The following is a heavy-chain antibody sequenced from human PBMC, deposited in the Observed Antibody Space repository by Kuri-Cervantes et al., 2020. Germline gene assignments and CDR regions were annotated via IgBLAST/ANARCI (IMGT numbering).Heavy chain of an antibody. Sequence: GESLKISCAASGFTFSSYSMNWVRQAPGKGLEWVSSISSSSSYIYYADSVKGRFTISRDNAKNSLYLQMNSPRAEDTAVYYCAIMGYSGYDFFYWGQGTLVTVSS. V-gene: IGHV3-21*04. J-gene: IGHJ4*02. D-gene: IGHD5-12*01. CDR1: GFTFSSYS. CDR3: AIMGYSGYDFFY. CDR2: ISSSSSYI.